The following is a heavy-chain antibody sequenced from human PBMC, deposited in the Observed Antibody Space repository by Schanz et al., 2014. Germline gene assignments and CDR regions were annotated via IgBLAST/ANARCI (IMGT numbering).Heavy chain of an antibody. Sequence: QVQLVESGGGVVQPGGSLRLSCTVSGFTFRTYAVHWVRQAPGMGLEWVAAISHDGSKEFYIDSVKGRFTISRDNSKNALYLQMNSLRAEDTAVYYCARRITGTHHNPYYHGMDVWGQGTTVTVSS. CDR2: ISHDGSKE. D-gene: IGHD1-20*01. V-gene: IGHV3-30*04. CDR3: ARRITGTHHNPYYHGMDV. J-gene: IGHJ6*02. CDR1: GFTFRTYA.